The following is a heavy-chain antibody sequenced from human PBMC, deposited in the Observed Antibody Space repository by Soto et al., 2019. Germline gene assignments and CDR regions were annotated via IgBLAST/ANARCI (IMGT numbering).Heavy chain of an antibody. CDR2: ISSNSAYI. V-gene: IGHV3-21*01. Sequence: GGSLRLSCAASGFTFRSFTMNWVRQAPGKGLEWVSTISSNSAYIYYTDALRGRFTISRDNAKNSLHLQMNSLRAEDTAVYYCTSDASRDSSARGWFDPWGPGTLVTVSS. CDR3: TSDASRDSSARGWFDP. CDR1: GFTFRSFT. D-gene: IGHD6-13*01. J-gene: IGHJ5*02.